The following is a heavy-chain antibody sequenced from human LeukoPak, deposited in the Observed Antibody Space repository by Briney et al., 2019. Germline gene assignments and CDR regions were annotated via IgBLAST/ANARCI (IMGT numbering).Heavy chain of an antibody. Sequence: ASVKVSCKASGYTFTSYGISWMRQAPGQGLEWMGWISAYNGNTNYAQKLQGRVTMTTDTSTSTAYMELRSLRSDDTAVYYCARDDTVDCSSTGCYAHLDYWGQGTLVTVSS. CDR3: ARDDTVDCSSTGCYAHLDY. D-gene: IGHD2-2*01. V-gene: IGHV1-18*01. CDR1: GYTFTSYG. J-gene: IGHJ4*02. CDR2: ISAYNGNT.